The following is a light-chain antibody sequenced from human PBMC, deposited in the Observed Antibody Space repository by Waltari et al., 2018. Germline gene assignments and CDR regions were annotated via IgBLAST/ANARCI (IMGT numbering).Light chain of an antibody. CDR3: QQYDSSPMWT. CDR2: GAS. Sequence: EVVLTQSPGTLSLSPGERATLSCRASQSVSSRYLAWYQQKPGQAPRLLVDGASSRATGIPDRFSGSGSGTDFTLTISRLEPEDFAVYYCQQYDSSPMWTFGQGTKVEIK. CDR1: QSVSSRY. V-gene: IGKV3-20*01. J-gene: IGKJ1*01.